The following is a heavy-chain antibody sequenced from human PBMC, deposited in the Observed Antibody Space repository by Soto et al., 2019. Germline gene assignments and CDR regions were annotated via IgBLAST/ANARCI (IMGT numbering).Heavy chain of an antibody. J-gene: IGHJ5*02. CDR2: MNPNSGNT. Sequence: GASVKVSCKASGYTFTSYDINWVRQATGQGLEWTGWMNPNSGNTGYAQKFQGRVTMTRNTSISTAYMELSSLRSEDTAVYYCARVLTEDIFPPNNWFDPWGQGTLVTVSS. V-gene: IGHV1-8*01. D-gene: IGHD2-15*01. CDR3: ARVLTEDIFPPNNWFDP. CDR1: GYTFTSYD.